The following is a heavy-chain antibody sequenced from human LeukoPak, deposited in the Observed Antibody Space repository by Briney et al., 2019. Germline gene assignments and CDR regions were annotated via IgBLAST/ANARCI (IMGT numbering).Heavy chain of an antibody. CDR3: AELGITMIGGV. CDR2: ISSSGSTI. J-gene: IGHJ6*04. Sequence: LSGGSLRLSCAASGFTFSSYEMNWVRQAPGKGLEWVSYISSSGSTIYYADSVKGRFTISRDNAKNSLYLQMNSLRAEDTAVYYCAELGITMIGGVWSKDTTVTISS. V-gene: IGHV3-48*03. D-gene: IGHD3-10*02. CDR1: GFTFSSYE.